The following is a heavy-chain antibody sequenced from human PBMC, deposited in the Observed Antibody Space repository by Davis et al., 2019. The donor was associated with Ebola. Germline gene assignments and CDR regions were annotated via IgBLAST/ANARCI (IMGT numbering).Heavy chain of an antibody. CDR1: GFTFSDYY. V-gene: IGHV3-11*06. Sequence: GGSLRLSCAASGFTFSDYYMSWIRQAPGKGLEWVSSISSSSSYIYYADSVKGRFTISRDNAKNSLYLQMNSLRAEDTAVYYCARDREYSGYETYAFDIWGQGTMVTVSS. J-gene: IGHJ3*02. CDR2: ISSSSSYI. CDR3: ARDREYSGYETYAFDI. D-gene: IGHD5-12*01.